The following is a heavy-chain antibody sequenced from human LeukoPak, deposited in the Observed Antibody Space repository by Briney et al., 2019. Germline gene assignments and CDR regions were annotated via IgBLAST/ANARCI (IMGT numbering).Heavy chain of an antibody. Sequence: PGGSLRLSCAVSGLTFSSHSMNWVRQAPGKGLEWLSHISSSSSPIYYADSVKGRFTISRDNAKNSLYLQMNSLRAEDTAVYYCASWAGTATGFSGPFDYWGQGTLVTVSS. CDR3: ASWAGTATGFSGPFDY. J-gene: IGHJ4*02. CDR1: GLTFSSHS. CDR2: ISSSSSPI. V-gene: IGHV3-48*01. D-gene: IGHD6-13*01.